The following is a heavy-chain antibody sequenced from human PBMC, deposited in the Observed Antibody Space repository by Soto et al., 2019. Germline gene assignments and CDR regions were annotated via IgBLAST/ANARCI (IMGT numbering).Heavy chain of an antibody. CDR1: GFTFKDYT. J-gene: IGHJ5*02. CDR2: INWDVGTT. Sequence: EVQLVESGGVVVQPGGSLRLSCAASGFTFKDYTMHWVRQVPGKGLEWVSLINWDVGTTCYADSVRGRFTISRDNSKHSLYMQMNSLRTEDSALYYCAKVNQWLIGHWGKGTIVTVSS. D-gene: IGHD6-19*01. CDR3: AKVNQWLIGH. V-gene: IGHV3-43*01.